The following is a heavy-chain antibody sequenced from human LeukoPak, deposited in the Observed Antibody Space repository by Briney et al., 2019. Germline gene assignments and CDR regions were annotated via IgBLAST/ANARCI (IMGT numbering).Heavy chain of an antibody. J-gene: IGHJ3*02. CDR1: GYSFTNYW. CDR2: IYPGDPDT. V-gene: IGHV5-51*01. D-gene: IGHD3-22*01. CDR3: ARPIYDGSGYGHDAFDI. Sequence: GESLKISCKGSGYSFTNYWIGWVRQMPGKGLEWMGIIYPGDPDTRYSPSFQGQVTISADKSISTAYLQWSSLKASDTAMYYCARPIYDGSGYGHDAFDIWGQGTMVTVSS.